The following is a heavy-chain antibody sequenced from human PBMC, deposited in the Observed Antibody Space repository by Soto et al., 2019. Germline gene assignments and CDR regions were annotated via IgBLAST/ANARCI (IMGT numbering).Heavy chain of an antibody. V-gene: IGHV4-31*03. CDR1: GGSITSGGYF. D-gene: IGHD3-22*01. CDR3: ARDNHYHDSGSSLSY. Sequence: SETLSLTCTVSGGSITSGGYFWTWIRQYPGKGLEWIGYISYSGSTHFNPSLKSRVAISVGTSKNQFSLKLSSVTAADTAVYYCARDNHYHDSGSSLSYWGQGTLVTVSS. CDR2: ISYSGST. J-gene: IGHJ4*02.